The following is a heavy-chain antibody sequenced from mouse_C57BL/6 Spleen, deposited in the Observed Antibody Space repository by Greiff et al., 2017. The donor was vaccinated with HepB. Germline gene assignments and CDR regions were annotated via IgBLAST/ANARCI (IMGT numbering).Heavy chain of an antibody. J-gene: IGHJ2*01. V-gene: IGHV1-15*01. D-gene: IGHD1-1*01. CDR3: TRERDYYGSGDY. CDR2: IDPETGGT. CDR1: GYTFTDYE. Sequence: VQLKESGAELVRPGASVTLSCKASGYTFTDYEMHWVKQTPVHGLEWIGAIDPETGGTAYNQKFKGKAILTADKSSSTAYMELRSLTSEDSAVYYCTRERDYYGSGDYWGQGTTLTVSS.